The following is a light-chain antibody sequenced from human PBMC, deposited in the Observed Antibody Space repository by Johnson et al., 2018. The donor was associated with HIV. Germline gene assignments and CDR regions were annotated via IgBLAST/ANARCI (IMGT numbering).Light chain of an antibody. V-gene: IGLV1-51*02. J-gene: IGLJ1*01. CDR1: SSNIGKNH. CDR2: EDD. CDR3: GTWDSSLSVLYV. Sequence: SVLTQPPSVSAAPGQKVTISCSGSSSNIGKNHVSWYQQFPGTAPKLLVYEDDKRPSGIPDRFSGSKYGTSATLGITGLQTGDEADYYCGTWDSSLSVLYVFGTGTKVTVL.